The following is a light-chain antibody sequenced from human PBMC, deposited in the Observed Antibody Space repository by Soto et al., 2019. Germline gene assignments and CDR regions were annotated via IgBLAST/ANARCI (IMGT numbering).Light chain of an antibody. Sequence: EIVLTQSPATLSLSPGERATLSCRASQSLSSNFLAWYQQKPGQPPRLLIYDSSTRATGFPDRFSGSGSGTDFTLTIIRLEPEDFAVYYCQQRQSWPRTFGQGTTVDIK. CDR2: DSS. J-gene: IGKJ1*01. CDR3: QQRQSWPRT. V-gene: IGKV3D-20*02. CDR1: QSLSSNF.